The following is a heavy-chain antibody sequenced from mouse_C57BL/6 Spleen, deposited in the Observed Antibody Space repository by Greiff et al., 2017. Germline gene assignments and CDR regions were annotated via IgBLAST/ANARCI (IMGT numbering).Heavy chain of an antibody. D-gene: IGHD1-1*01. V-gene: IGHV1-81*01. CDR2: IYPRSGNT. Sequence: QVQLQQSGAELARPGASVKLSCKASGYTFTSYGISWVKQRTGQGLEWIGEIYPRSGNTYYNEKFKGKATLTADKSSSTAYMELRSLTSEDSAVYFCAREAAYGSSPWFAYWGQGTLVTVSA. CDR1: GYTFTSYG. CDR3: AREAAYGSSPWFAY. J-gene: IGHJ3*01.